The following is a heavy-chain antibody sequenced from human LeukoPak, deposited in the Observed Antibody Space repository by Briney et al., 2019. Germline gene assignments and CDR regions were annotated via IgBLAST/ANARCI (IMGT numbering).Heavy chain of an antibody. Sequence: PGGSLRLSCAASGFTFTSYNMNWVRQAPGKGLEWISFISSSGSTIYYADSVKGRFTISRDNAKNSLYLQMNSLRAEDTAVYYCGRDRAGEDDFWSGYYTNYFDPWGQGTLVTVSS. CDR2: ISSSGSTI. D-gene: IGHD3-3*01. CDR3: GRDRAGEDDFWSGYYTNYFDP. V-gene: IGHV3-48*01. J-gene: IGHJ5*02. CDR1: GFTFTSYN.